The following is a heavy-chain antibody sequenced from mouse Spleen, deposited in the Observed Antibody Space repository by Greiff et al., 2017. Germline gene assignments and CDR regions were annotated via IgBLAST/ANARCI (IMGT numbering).Heavy chain of an antibody. D-gene: IGHD2-12*01. CDR2: IYPGSGST. Sequence: QVQLQQSGAELVKPGASVKMSCKASGYTFTSYWITWVKQRPGQGLEWIGDIYPGSGSTNYNEKFKSKATLTVDTSSSTAYMQLSSLTSEDSAVYYCARGRPGYFDDDYFDYWGQGTTLTVSS. CDR3: ARGRPGYFDDDYFDY. V-gene: IGHV1-55*01. CDR1: GYTFTSYW. J-gene: IGHJ2*01.